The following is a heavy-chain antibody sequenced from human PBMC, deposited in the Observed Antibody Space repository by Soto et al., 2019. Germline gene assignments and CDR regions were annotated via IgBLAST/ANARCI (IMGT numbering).Heavy chain of an antibody. CDR2: ISGSGGST. V-gene: IGHV3-23*01. J-gene: IGHJ3*02. Sequence: EVQLLESGGGLVQPGGSLRLSCAASGFTFSNYAMSWVRQAPGKGLERVSGISGSGGSTYYADSVKGRFTISRDKSKNTLYLQMNSPRDEDTAVYHCATETGAGQAFEIWGQGTKVTVSS. CDR1: GFTFSNYA. CDR3: ATETGAGQAFEI. D-gene: IGHD6-19*01.